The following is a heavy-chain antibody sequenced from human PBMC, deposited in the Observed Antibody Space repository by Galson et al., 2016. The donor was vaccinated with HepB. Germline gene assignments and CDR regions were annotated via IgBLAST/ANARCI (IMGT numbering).Heavy chain of an antibody. CDR1: GFTFSGYN. D-gene: IGHD3-3*01. CDR2: IYSGGTT. J-gene: IGHJ2*01. CDR3: ASLRFKGFDL. V-gene: IGHV3-53*01. Sequence: SLRLSCAASGFTFSGYNMNWVRQAPGKELEWVSVIYSGGTTYYADSVKGRFTISRDNSKNTVYLQMNSLRAEDTAVYYCASLRFKGFDLWGRGTLVTVSS.